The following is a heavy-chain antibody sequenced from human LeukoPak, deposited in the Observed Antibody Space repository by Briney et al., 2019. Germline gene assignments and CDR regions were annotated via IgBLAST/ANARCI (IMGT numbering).Heavy chain of an antibody. Sequence: GGSLRLPCAASGITFSNAWMSWVRQAPGKGLEWVGRIQSKANGGTTDYGAPVEGRFTISRDDSKNTLYLQMNSLKTEDTAVYYCVTDNGFCVHWGQGTLVTVSS. CDR2: IQSKANGGTT. D-gene: IGHD3-3*01. V-gene: IGHV3-15*01. J-gene: IGHJ4*02. CDR1: GITFSNAW. CDR3: VTDNGFCVH.